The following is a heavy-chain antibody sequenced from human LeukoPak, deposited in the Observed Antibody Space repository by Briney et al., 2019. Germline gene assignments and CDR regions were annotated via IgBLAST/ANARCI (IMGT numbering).Heavy chain of an antibody. CDR1: GGTFSSYA. CDR2: IIPIFGTA. CDR3: AREDCSGGSCYSGY. J-gene: IGHJ4*02. D-gene: IGHD2-15*01. Sequence: SVKVYCKASGGTFSSYAISWVRQAPGQGLEWMGGIIPIFGTANYVQKFQGRITITADESTSTAHMELSSLRSEDTAVYYCAREDCSGGSCYSGYWGQGTLVTVSS. V-gene: IGHV1-69*13.